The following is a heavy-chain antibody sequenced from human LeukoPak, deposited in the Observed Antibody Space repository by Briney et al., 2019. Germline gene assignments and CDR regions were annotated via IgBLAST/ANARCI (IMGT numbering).Heavy chain of an antibody. CDR2: ISSSSSYI. V-gene: IGHV3-21*01. Sequence: GGSLRLSCAASGFTFSSYSMNWIRQAPGKGLEWVSSISSSSSYIYYADSVKGRFTISRDNAKNSLYLQMNSLRAEDTAVYYCARGFWERWLGGGFDDWGQGTLVT. D-gene: IGHD6-19*01. CDR1: GFTFSSYS. CDR3: ARGFWERWLGGGFDD. J-gene: IGHJ4*02.